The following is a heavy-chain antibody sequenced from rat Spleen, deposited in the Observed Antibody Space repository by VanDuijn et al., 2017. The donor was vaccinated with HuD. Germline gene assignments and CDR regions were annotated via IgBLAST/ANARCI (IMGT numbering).Heavy chain of an antibody. V-gene: IGHV5-29*01. D-gene: IGHD1-6*01. Sequence: EVQLVESGGGLVQPGRSMKLSCAASGLSFSNYDMAWVRQAPTKGLEWVATINYDGRSTFYRDSLRDRFTISRDNAKSTLYLQMDSLKSEDTATYYCATEGHTTAPWGQGVMVTVSS. CDR3: ATEGHTTAP. CDR2: INYDGRST. J-gene: IGHJ2*01. CDR1: GLSFSNYD.